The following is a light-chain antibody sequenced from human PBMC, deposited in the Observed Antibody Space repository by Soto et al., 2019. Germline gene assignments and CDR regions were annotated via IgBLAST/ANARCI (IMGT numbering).Light chain of an antibody. J-gene: IGKJ4*01. CDR2: GAS. CDR3: QQYGRSLT. Sequence: EIVLTQSPGTLSLSPGERVTLSCRASQSVSSSNLAWYQQKPGQAPRLLIYGASSRATGIPDRFSGSGSGTDFTLTISRLEPEDSAMYYCQQYGRSLTFGGGTKVDIK. V-gene: IGKV3-20*01. CDR1: QSVSSSN.